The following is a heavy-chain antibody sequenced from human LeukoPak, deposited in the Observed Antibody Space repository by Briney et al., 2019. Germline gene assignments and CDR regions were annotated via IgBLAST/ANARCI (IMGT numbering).Heavy chain of an antibody. CDR1: GGTFSSYA. Sequence: VASVKVSCKASGGTFSSYAISWVRPAPGQGLEWMGGIIPIFGTANYAQKFQGRVTITADESTSTAYMELSSLRSEDTAVYYCAITYSSGWYYFDYWGQGTLVTVSS. V-gene: IGHV1-69*13. CDR2: IIPIFGTA. CDR3: AITYSSGWYYFDY. J-gene: IGHJ4*02. D-gene: IGHD6-19*01.